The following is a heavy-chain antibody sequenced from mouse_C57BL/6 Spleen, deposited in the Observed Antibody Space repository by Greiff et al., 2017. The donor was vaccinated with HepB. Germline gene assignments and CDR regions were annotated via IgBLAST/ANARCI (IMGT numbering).Heavy chain of an antibody. V-gene: IGHV1-64*01. CDR1: GYTFTSYW. D-gene: IGHD1-1*01. J-gene: IGHJ4*01. CDR2: IHPNSGST. Sequence: QVQLQQPGAELVKPGASVKLSCKASGYTFTSYWMHWVKQRPGQGLEWIGMIHPNSGSTNYNEKFKSKATLTVDKSSSTAYMQLSSLTSEDSAVYYCASGPYYYGSSYRLDYAMDYWGQGTSVTVSS. CDR3: ASGPYYYGSSYRLDYAMDY.